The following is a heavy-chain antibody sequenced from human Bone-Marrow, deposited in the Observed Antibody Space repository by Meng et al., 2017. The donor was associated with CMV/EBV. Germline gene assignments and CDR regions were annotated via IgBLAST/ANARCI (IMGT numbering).Heavy chain of an antibody. V-gene: IGHV3-23*01. CDR3: AKDWGRDGYNHVDY. J-gene: IGHJ4*02. Sequence: GESLKISCAASGFTFSSYAMRWVRQAPGKGLEWVSAISGGGGSAYYADSVKGRFTISRDNSKNTLYLQMNSLRAEDTAVYYCAKDWGRDGYNHVDYWGQGILVTVSS. CDR2: ISGGGGSA. D-gene: IGHD5-24*01. CDR1: GFTFSSYA.